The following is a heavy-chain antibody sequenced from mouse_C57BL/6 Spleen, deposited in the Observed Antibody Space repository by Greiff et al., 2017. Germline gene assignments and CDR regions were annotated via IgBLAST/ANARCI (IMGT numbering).Heavy chain of an antibody. CDR1: GFTFSDAW. V-gene: IGHV6-6*01. D-gene: IGHD2-1*01. Sequence: EVKLMESGGGLVQPGGSMKLSCAASGFTFSDAWMDWVRQSPEKGLEWVAEIRNKANNHATYYAESVKGRFTISRDDSKSSVYLQMNSLRAEDTSIYYCTPIYYGNYWDYWYFDVWGTGTTVTVSS. CDR2: IRNKANNHAT. J-gene: IGHJ1*03. CDR3: TPIYYGNYWDYWYFDV.